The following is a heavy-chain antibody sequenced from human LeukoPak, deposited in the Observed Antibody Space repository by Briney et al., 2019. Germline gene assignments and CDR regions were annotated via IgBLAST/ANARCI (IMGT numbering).Heavy chain of an antibody. CDR3: ARGLILNYYDSSGLLDY. V-gene: IGHV4-31*03. Sequence: NPSHTQTLTCTVSGGSISIGGYYCSWIRQHPGKGRDWNGYICYSGSTYYNPSLKSRVTISVDTSKNQFSLKLSSVTAADTAVYYCARGLILNYYDSSGLLDYWGQGTLVTVSS. J-gene: IGHJ4*02. CDR2: ICYSGST. D-gene: IGHD3-22*01. CDR1: GGSISIGGYY.